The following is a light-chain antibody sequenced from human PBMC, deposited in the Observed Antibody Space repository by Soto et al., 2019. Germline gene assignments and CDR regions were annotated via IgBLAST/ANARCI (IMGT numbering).Light chain of an antibody. CDR3: QQYNDWPPGRT. Sequence: EVVMTQSPVTLSVSPGERATLSCRASQSITTNLAWYQQKPGQAPRLLIYGASTRATGVPARVSGGGSGTQFTLTISSLQCEDFARYCWQQYNDWPPGRTFGQGARVDFK. J-gene: IGKJ1*01. CDR2: GAS. CDR1: QSITTN. V-gene: IGKV3-15*01.